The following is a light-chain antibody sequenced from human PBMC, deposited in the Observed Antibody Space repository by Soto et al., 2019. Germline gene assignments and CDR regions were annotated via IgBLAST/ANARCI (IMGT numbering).Light chain of an antibody. CDR3: QQSYSTPPT. V-gene: IGKV3-11*01. Sequence: EIFLTQSPATLSLSRWEIATLSWGASQSINRHLAWYRQKPGQAPRLLIYDASNRATGIPARFSGSGSGTDFTLTISSLQPEDFATYYCQQSYSTPPTFGQGTKVDI. J-gene: IGKJ1*01. CDR2: DAS. CDR1: QSINRH.